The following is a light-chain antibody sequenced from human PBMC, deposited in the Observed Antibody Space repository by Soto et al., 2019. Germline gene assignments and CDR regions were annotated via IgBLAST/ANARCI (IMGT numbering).Light chain of an antibody. CDR2: DVS. CDR3: SSYTSSSTPWV. J-gene: IGLJ3*02. Sequence: QSVLTQPASVSGSPGQSITISCTGTSSDVGGYNYVSWYQQHPGKAPKLMIYDVSNWPSGVSNRFSGSKSGNTASLTISGLQAEDEAEYYCSSYTSSSTPWVFGGGTKVTVL. V-gene: IGLV2-14*01. CDR1: SSDVGGYNY.